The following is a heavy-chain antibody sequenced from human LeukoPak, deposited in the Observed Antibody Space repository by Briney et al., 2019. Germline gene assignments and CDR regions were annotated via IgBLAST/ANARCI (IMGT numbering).Heavy chain of an antibody. CDR3: ARDDMDYDSGGYSDY. V-gene: IGHV3-30-3*01. D-gene: IGHD3-22*01. CDR1: GFTFSSYA. J-gene: IGHJ4*02. Sequence: EPGRSLRLSCAASGFTFSSYAMHWVRQAPGKGLEWVAVIPYDGSNKYYADSVKGRFTISRDNSKNTLYLQMNSLRAEDTALYYCARDDMDYDSGGYSDYWGQGTLITVSS. CDR2: IPYDGSNK.